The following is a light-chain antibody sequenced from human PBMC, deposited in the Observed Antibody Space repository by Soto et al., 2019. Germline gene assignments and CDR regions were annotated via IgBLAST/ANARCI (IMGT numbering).Light chain of an antibody. J-gene: IGKJ2*01. CDR1: QTINTEF. V-gene: IGKV3-20*01. CDR3: QRYGSSPLYA. CDR2: GTS. Sequence: EIVLTQSPGTLSLSPGERGTFSCRTSQTINTEFLAWYQQRPGLAPRLLIHGTSNRATGIPDRFSGSGSGTDFTLTISALEPEDFAVYYCQRYGSSPLYAFGQGTKLEI.